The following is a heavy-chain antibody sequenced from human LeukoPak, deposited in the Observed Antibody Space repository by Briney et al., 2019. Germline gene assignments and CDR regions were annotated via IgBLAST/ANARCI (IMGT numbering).Heavy chain of an antibody. V-gene: IGHV3-11*01. CDR1: GFTFSDYY. CDR2: ISSSGSTI. D-gene: IGHD6-19*01. J-gene: IGHJ5*02. Sequence: GGSLRLSCAASGFTFSDYYMSWIRQAPGKGLEWVSYISSSGSTIYYADSVKGPFTISRDNAKNSLYLQMNSLRAEDTAVYYCARDRKPIAVAGRWGIYWFDPWGQGTLVTVSS. CDR3: ARDRKPIAVAGRWGIYWFDP.